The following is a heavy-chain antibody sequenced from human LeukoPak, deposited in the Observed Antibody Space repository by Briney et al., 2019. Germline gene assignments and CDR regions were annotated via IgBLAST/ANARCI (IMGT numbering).Heavy chain of an antibody. Sequence: ASVKVSCKASGYTFTSYGISWVRQAPGQGLEWMGWISAYNGNTNYAQKLQGRVTMTTDTSTSTAYMELRSLRSDDTAAYYCARDRLLHYDSSGYPDYWGQGTLVTVSS. CDR1: GYTFTSYG. CDR2: ISAYNGNT. CDR3: ARDRLLHYDSSGYPDY. D-gene: IGHD3-22*01. J-gene: IGHJ4*02. V-gene: IGHV1-18*01.